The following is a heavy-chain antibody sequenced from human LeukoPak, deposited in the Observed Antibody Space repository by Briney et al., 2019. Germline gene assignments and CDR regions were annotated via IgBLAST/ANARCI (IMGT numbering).Heavy chain of an antibody. CDR2: IYPGDSDT. J-gene: IGHJ4*02. V-gene: IGHV5-51*01. Sequence: GESLKISCKGSGYSFTSYWIGWVRQMPGKGLEWMGMIYPGDSDTRYSPSFQGQVTISADKSISTAYLQWSSLKASDTAMYYCARLTGIVVVPAAMFGPPDYWGQGTLVTVSS. CDR1: GYSFTSYW. CDR3: ARLTGIVVVPAAMFGPPDY. D-gene: IGHD2-2*01.